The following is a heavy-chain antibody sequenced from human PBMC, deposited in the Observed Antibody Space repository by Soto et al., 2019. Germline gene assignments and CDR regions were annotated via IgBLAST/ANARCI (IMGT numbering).Heavy chain of an antibody. CDR3: ARHGNGDDY. V-gene: IGHV1-18*01. CDR1: GYTFTSYG. Sequence: QVQLVQPGAEVKKPGASVKVSCKASGYTFTSYGVNWVRQAPGQGLEWMGWIRSYNNSTNYAQKLQGRVTMTTDTSTNTAYMELRSLRSDDTAVYYCARHGNGDDYWGQGTLVTVSS. CDR2: IRSYNNST. D-gene: IGHD2-8*01. J-gene: IGHJ4*02.